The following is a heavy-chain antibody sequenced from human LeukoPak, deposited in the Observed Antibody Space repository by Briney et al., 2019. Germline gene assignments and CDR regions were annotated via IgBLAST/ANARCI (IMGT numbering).Heavy chain of an antibody. CDR3: ASRSFYDSSGYYSP. Sequence: TLSLTCTVSSGSISSGSYYWSWIRQPAGKGLEWIGRIYTSGSTNYNPSLKSRVTISVDTSKNQFSLKLSSVTAADTAVYYCASRSFYDSSGYYSPWGQGTMVTVSS. D-gene: IGHD3-22*01. V-gene: IGHV4-61*02. CDR1: SGSISSGSYY. J-gene: IGHJ3*01. CDR2: IYTSGST.